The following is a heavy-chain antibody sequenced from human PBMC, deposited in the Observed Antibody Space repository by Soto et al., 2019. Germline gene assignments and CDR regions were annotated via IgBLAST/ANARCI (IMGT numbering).Heavy chain of an antibody. CDR3: ARHYCSSTSCSPAYYYYSGMDV. V-gene: IGHV5-51*01. CDR1: GYSFTSYW. CDR2: IYPGDSDT. Sequence: GESLKISCKGSGYSFTSYWIGWVRQMPGKGLEGMGIIYPGDSDTRYSPSFQGQVTISADKSISTAYLQGSSLKASDTAMYYCARHYCSSTSCSPAYYYYSGMDVWGQGTTVTVSS. D-gene: IGHD2-2*01. J-gene: IGHJ6*02.